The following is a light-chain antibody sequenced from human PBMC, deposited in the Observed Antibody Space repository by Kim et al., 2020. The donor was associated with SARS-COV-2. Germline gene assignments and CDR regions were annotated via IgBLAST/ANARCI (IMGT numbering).Light chain of an antibody. CDR3: SSYSGSSIL. J-gene: IGLJ2*01. Sequence: PGHAITISCTGTSSDVGYYNYVSWYQQHPGKVPKLMIYDVSDRPSGVSYRFSGSKSGNTASLTISGLQAEDEADYYCSSYSGSSILFGGGTKLTVL. V-gene: IGLV2-14*03. CDR1: SSDVGYYNY. CDR2: DVS.